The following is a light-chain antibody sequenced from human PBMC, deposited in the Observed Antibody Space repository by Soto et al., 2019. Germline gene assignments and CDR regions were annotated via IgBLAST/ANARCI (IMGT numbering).Light chain of an antibody. CDR1: SSDVGGYNY. CDR2: DVS. V-gene: IGLV2-14*01. CDR3: SSYPSSSSVV. Sequence: QSALTQPASVSGSPGQSITISCTGTSSDVGGYNYVSWYQQHTGKAPKLMIYDVSNRPSGVSNRFSGSKSGNTASLTISGLQAEDEADYYCSSYPSSSSVVFGGGTQLTVL. J-gene: IGLJ2*01.